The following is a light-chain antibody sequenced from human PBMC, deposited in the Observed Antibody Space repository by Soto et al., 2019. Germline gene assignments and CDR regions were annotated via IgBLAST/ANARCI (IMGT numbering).Light chain of an antibody. J-gene: IGKJ5*01. Sequence: DIQMTQSPSSLSASVGDRVTSTCRASQSISSYLNWDQQKPGKAPKLLIYAASSLQSGVPSRFSGSGSVTDFSLTISSLQPEDFATYYCQQSYSTPITFGQVTRLEIK. CDR3: QQSYSTPIT. CDR2: AAS. CDR1: QSISSY. V-gene: IGKV1-39*01.